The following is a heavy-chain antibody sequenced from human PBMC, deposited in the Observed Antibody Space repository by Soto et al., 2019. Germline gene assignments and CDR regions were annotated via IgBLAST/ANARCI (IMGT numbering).Heavy chain of an antibody. J-gene: IGHJ6*03. CDR3: AGGSDYGSGSYYIGGDYYYYYMDV. V-gene: IGHV3-64*01. Sequence: EVQLVESGGGLVQPGGSLRLSCAASGFTFSSYAMHWVRQAPGKGLEYVSAISSNGGSTYYANSVKGRFTISRDNSKNTCYLKMGSLGAEDMAVYYCAGGSDYGSGSYYIGGDYYYYYMDVWGKGTTVTV. D-gene: IGHD3-10*01. CDR2: ISSNGGST. CDR1: GFTFSSYA.